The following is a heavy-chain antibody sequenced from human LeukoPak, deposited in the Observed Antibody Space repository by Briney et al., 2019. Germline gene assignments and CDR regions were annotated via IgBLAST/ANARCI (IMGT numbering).Heavy chain of an antibody. CDR2: IYYSGST. CDR3: ARAPSGEWGLPFDY. V-gene: IGHV4-39*01. D-gene: IGHD1-26*01. CDR1: GGSISSSSYY. Sequence: SETLSLTCTVSGGSISSSSYYWGWIRQPPGKGLEWIGSIYYSGSTYYNPSLKSRVTISVDTSKNQFSLKLSSVTAADTAVYYCARAPSGEWGLPFDYWGQGTLVTVSS. J-gene: IGHJ4*02.